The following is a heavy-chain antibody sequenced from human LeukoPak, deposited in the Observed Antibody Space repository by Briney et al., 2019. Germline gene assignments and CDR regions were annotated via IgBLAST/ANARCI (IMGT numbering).Heavy chain of an antibody. V-gene: IGHV4-39*07. J-gene: IGHJ6*04. CDR3: ARDGRISSGYSNSWYATLAGTDYLGF. CDR1: GGSIGSSSYY. D-gene: IGHD6-13*01. Sequence: SETLSLTCSVSGGSIGSSSYYWGWIRQPPGKGLEWIGSIFYSGTTHYNPSLKSRVTISVDTSKNQFSLKLTSVTAADTAVYYCARDGRISSGYSNSWYATLAGTDYLGFWGKGTSVTVSS. CDR2: IFYSGTT.